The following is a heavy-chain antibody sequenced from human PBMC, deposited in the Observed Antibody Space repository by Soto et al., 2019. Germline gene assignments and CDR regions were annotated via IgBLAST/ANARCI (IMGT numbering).Heavy chain of an antibody. J-gene: IGHJ6*02. V-gene: IGHV1-46*01. Sequence: VASVKVSCKASGYTFTSYYMHWVRQAPGQGLEWMGIINPSGGSTSYAQKFQGRVTMTRDTSTSTVYMELSSLRSEDTAVYYCAIGYGVGVVVIGMDVWGQGTTVTVSS. CDR3: AIGYGVGVVVIGMDV. CDR2: INPSGGST. CDR1: GYTFTSYY. D-gene: IGHD3-22*01.